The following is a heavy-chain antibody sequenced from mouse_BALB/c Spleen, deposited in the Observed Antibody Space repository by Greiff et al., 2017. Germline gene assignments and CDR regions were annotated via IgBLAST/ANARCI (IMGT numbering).Heavy chain of an antibody. CDR1: GYSITSDYA. CDR2: ISYSGST. V-gene: IGHV3-2*02. Sequence: EVKLQQSGPGLVKPSQSLSLTCTVTGYSITSDYAWNWIRQFPVNKLEWLGYISYSGSTSYNPSLKSRISITRDTSKNQFFLQLNSVTTEDTATYYCARRDYRYYFDYWGQGTTLTVSS. J-gene: IGHJ2*01. D-gene: IGHD2-14*01. CDR3: ARRDYRYYFDY.